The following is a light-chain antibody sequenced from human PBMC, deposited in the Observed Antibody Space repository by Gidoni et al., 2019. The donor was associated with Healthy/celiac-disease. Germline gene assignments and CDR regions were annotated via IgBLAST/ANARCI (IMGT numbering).Light chain of an antibody. CDR2: GAS. J-gene: IGKJ2*01. CDR1: QSVSSSY. Sequence: EVVLTQSPGTLSLSQGVRATPSCSASQSVSSSYLAWYQQKTGQAPRLLIYGASSRATCIPDRFSGSGVGTDFTLTISRLEPEDVAVYYCQQYGSSPMYTFGQGTKLEIK. CDR3: QQYGSSPMYT. V-gene: IGKV3-20*01.